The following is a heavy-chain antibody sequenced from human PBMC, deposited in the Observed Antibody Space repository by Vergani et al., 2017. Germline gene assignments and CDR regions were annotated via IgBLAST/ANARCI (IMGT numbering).Heavy chain of an antibody. J-gene: IGHJ6*02. CDR1: GYTFTSYA. CDR2: INTNTGNP. Sequence: QVQLVQSGAEVKKPGASVKVSCKASGYTFTSYAMNWVRQAPGQGLEWMGWINTNTGNPTYAQGFTGRFVFSLDTSVSKAYLQISSLKAEDTAVYYCARGPSPLYYYYYYGMDVWGQGTTVTVSS. V-gene: IGHV7-4-1*02. CDR3: ARGPSPLYYYYYYGMDV.